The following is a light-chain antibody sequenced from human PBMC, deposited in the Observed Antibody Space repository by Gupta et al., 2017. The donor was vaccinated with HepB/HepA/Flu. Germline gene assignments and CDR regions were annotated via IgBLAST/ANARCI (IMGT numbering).Light chain of an antibody. Sequence: EIEMTQPPATLSVSPGERATLSCRASQSVSSNLAWSQQKPGQAPRLLIYAASTRAAGISDRFSGSGSGTEFTLTLGSLQSEDFAVYSCQQYNNWPPISFGQGTRLEIK. CDR1: QSVSSN. J-gene: IGKJ5*01. V-gene: IGKV3-15*01. CDR2: AAS. CDR3: QQYNNWPPIS.